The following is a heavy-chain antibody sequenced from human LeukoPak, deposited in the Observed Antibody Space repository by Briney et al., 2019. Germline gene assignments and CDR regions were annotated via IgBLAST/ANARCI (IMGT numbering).Heavy chain of an antibody. D-gene: IGHD4-17*01. CDR1: GDSINGYH. J-gene: IGHJ6*02. CDR3: ARSEDYGDYYYYGMDV. Sequence: SETLSLTCIVSGDSINGYHCSWIRQPPGKGLEWIGYISYTGTTTYNSSLKNRVSISADTSKNQFSLKLSSVTAADTAVYYCARSEDYGDYYYYGMDVWGQGTTVTVSS. V-gene: IGHV4-59*01. CDR2: ISYTGTT.